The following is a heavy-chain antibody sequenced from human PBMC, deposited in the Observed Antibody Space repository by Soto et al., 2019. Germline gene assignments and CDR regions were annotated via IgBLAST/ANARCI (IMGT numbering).Heavy chain of an antibody. Sequence: QLQLQEFGSGLVKPSQTLSLTCAVSGGSISSGGYSWSWIRQPPGKGLEWIGYIYHSGSTYYNPSRKSRVTISVDRSKNQFSLKLSSVTAADTDVYYCASAYCGGDCYLDWYFDLWGRGTLVTVSS. D-gene: IGHD2-21*02. CDR1: GGSISSGGYS. V-gene: IGHV4-30-2*01. J-gene: IGHJ2*01. CDR2: IYHSGST. CDR3: ASAYCGGDCYLDWYFDL.